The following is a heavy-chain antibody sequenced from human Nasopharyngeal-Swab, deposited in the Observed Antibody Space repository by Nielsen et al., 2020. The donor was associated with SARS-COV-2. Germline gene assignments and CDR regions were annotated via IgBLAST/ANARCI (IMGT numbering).Heavy chain of an antibody. D-gene: IGHD6-6*01. V-gene: IGHV1-24*01. CDR2: FDPEDGET. CDR3: ATIFYSSSIHFDY. Sequence: WVRQAPGQGLEWMGGFDPEDGETIYAQKFQGRVTMTEDTSTDTAYMELSSLRSEDTAVYYCATIFYSSSIHFDYWGQGTLVTVSS. J-gene: IGHJ4*02.